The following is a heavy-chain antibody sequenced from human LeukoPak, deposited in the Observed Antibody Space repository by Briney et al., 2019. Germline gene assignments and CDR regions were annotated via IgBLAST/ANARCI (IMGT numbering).Heavy chain of an antibody. CDR3: ARGVNNAFDI. CDR1: GDSVSSNSVT. V-gene: IGHV6-1*01. CDR2: TYYRSTWYN. J-gene: IGHJ3*02. Sequence: SQTLSLTCAISGDSVSSNSVTWNWIRQSPSRGLEWLGRTYYRSTWYNDYVISVKSRITINPDTSKNQFSLQLNSVTPEDTAVHYCARGVNNAFDIWGQGTMVTVSS.